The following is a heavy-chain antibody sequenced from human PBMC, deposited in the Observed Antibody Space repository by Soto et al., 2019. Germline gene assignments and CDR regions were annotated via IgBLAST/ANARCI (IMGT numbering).Heavy chain of an antibody. CDR1: GGTFSSDT. D-gene: IGHD6-13*01. CDR3: ARDQAGTNDY. J-gene: IGHJ4*02. CDR2: IIPILGIA. V-gene: IGHV1-69*04. Sequence: PVKGACKSAGGTFSSDTSSWGRQAPGQGLEWMGRIIPILGIANYAQKFQGRVTITADKSTSTAYMELSSLRSEDTAVYYCARDQAGTNDYWGQGTLVTVSS.